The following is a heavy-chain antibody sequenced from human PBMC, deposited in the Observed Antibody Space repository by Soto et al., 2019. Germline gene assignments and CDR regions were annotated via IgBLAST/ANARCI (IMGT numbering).Heavy chain of an antibody. V-gene: IGHV1-2*02. CDR1: GYTFVAYY. J-gene: IGHJ6*02. Sequence: ASVKVSCKASGYTFVAYYVFWVRQAPGHGLEWMGWINPKTGDTNYAQNFQGRVTMTRDTSVTTAYMELSSLRSEDTAVYYCARPAGKDDFWSGYYPYYYYYYGMDVWGQGTTVTVSS. CDR3: ARPAGKDDFWSGYYPYYYYYYGMDV. D-gene: IGHD3-3*01. CDR2: INPKTGDT.